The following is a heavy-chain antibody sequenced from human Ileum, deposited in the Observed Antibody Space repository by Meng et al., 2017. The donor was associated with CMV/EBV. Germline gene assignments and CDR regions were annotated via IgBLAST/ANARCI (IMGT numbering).Heavy chain of an antibody. D-gene: IGHD2-8*02. V-gene: IGHV3-23*01. J-gene: IGHJ5*02. Sequence: CAASGFTFSDYAMAWVRRAPGKGLEWVSGISGSGDNTYYADSVKGRFTISRDNSKNTLFLQMNSLRAEDTALYSCAATPLTTTGWFDPWGQGTLVTVSS. CDR2: ISGSGDNT. CDR3: AATPLTTTGWFDP. CDR1: GFTFSDYA.